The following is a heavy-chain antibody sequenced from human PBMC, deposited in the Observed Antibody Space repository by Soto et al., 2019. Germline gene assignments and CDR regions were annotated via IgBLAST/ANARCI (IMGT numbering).Heavy chain of an antibody. V-gene: IGHV1-69*12. D-gene: IGHD5-18*01. CDR1: GGTFSTYA. CDR2: IIPMFGTA. CDR3: ASGIQLCLRRINNGYSG. J-gene: IGHJ4*02. Sequence: QVQLVQSGAEVKKPESSVKVSCKAPGGTFSTYAISWVRQAPGQGLEWMGGIIPMFGTATYAQRFQDRVTITAEESTKTVYMELSRLRSADTAVSFCASGIQLCLRRINNGYSGWGQGTLVTVSS.